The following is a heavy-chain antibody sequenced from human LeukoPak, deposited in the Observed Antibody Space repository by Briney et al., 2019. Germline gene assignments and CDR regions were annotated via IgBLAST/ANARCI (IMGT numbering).Heavy chain of an antibody. Sequence: PGGSLRLSCTASGCTLRNYWMHWVRQVPGKRVVWVSRISGDGSVTNYAASVQGRLTISRDNAKNILYLQINSLRVEDTAVYFCARGGFSHAFDVWGQGTVVTVSS. J-gene: IGHJ3*01. CDR3: ARGGFSHAFDV. D-gene: IGHD5-12*01. V-gene: IGHV3-74*01. CDR1: GCTLRNYW. CDR2: ISGDGSVT.